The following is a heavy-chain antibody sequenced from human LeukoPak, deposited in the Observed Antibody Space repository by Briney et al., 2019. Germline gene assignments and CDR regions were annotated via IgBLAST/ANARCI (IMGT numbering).Heavy chain of an antibody. J-gene: IGHJ6*02. CDR3: ARSTYYDILTGYNPEYYYGMDV. V-gene: IGHV1-69*13. CDR2: IIPFFGTA. CDR1: GGAFNKYP. D-gene: IGHD3-9*01. Sequence: ASVNVSCKASGGAFNKYPIIWVRQAPGQGLEWMGGIIPFFGTASYAQKFQGRVTIIADESTSTGYMELRSLRSADTAVYYCARSTYYDILTGYNPEYYYGMDVWGQGTTVTVSS.